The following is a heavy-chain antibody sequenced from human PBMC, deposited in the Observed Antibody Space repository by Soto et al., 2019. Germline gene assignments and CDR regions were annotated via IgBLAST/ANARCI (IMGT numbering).Heavy chain of an antibody. D-gene: IGHD6-6*01. J-gene: IGHJ6*03. CDR2: ISGSGGST. Sequence: GGSLRLSCAASGFTFSSYAMSWVRQAPGKGLEWVSAISGSGGSTYYADSVKGRFTISRDNSKNTLYLQMNSLRAEDTAVYYCAKASLEYSSSFYYYYMDVWGKGTTVTVSS. V-gene: IGHV3-23*01. CDR1: GFTFSSYA. CDR3: AKASLEYSSSFYYYYMDV.